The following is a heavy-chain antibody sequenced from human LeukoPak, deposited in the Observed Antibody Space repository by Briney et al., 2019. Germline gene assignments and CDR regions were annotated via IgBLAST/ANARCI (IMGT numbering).Heavy chain of an antibody. Sequence: GGSLRLSCAASGFTFGSYSMNWVRQAPGKGLEWVSSISSSSSYIYYADSVKGRFTISRDNAKNSLYLQMNSLRAEDTAVYYCARGNPSSSSSFDPWGQGTLVTVPS. CDR2: ISSSSSYI. J-gene: IGHJ5*02. V-gene: IGHV3-21*01. D-gene: IGHD6-6*01. CDR1: GFTFGSYS. CDR3: ARGNPSSSSSFDP.